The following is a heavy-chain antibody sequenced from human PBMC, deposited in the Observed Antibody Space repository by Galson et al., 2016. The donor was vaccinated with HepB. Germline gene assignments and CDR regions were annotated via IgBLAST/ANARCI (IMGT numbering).Heavy chain of an antibody. CDR3: ARGRYDILTGYFY. D-gene: IGHD3-9*01. Sequence: SLRLSCAAAGFTFSTYAMHWVRQAPGKGLEWVAVIWKDGSSRYYADSVKGRFTISRDNSKNTLYLQMNSLRAEDTAVYYCARGRYDILTGYFYWGQGTLVTVSS. CDR2: IWKDGSSR. V-gene: IGHV3-33*01. J-gene: IGHJ4*02. CDR1: GFTFSTYA.